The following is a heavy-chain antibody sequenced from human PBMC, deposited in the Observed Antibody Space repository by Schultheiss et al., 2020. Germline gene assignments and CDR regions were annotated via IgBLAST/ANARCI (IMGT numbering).Heavy chain of an antibody. D-gene: IGHD2-21*01. J-gene: IGHJ4*02. CDR3: ARDSGGGVDY. Sequence: GGSLRLSCAASGFTFSGSAMHWVRQASGKGLEWVAVIWYDGSNKYYADSVKGRFTISRDNAKNTLYLQMNSLRAEDTAVYYCARDSGGGVDYWGQGTLVTVSS. CDR2: IWYDGSNK. CDR1: GFTFSGSA. V-gene: IGHV3-33*08.